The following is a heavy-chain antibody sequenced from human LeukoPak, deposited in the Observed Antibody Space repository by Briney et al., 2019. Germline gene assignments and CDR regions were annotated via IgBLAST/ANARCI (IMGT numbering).Heavy chain of an antibody. Sequence: PGGSLRLSCAASGFTFSDYYMSWIRQAPGKGLEWVSCISSSGSTIYYADSVKGRFTISRDNAKNSLYLQMNSLRAEDTAVYYCARGWVVGATRFDYWGQGNLVTVSS. CDR3: ARGWVVGATRFDY. CDR2: ISSSGSTI. J-gene: IGHJ4*02. V-gene: IGHV3-11*01. D-gene: IGHD1-26*01. CDR1: GFTFSDYY.